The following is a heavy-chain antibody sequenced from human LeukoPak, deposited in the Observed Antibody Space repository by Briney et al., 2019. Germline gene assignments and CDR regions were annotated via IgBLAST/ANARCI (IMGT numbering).Heavy chain of an antibody. Sequence: PSETLSLTCTVSGGSISSYYWSWIRQPPGKGLEWIGEINHSGSTNYNPSLKSRVTISVDTSKNQFSLKLSSVTAADTAVYYCARGQLDDAFDIWGQGTMVTVSS. CDR3: ARGQLDDAFDI. V-gene: IGHV4-34*01. D-gene: IGHD6-6*01. J-gene: IGHJ3*02. CDR2: INHSGST. CDR1: GGSISSYY.